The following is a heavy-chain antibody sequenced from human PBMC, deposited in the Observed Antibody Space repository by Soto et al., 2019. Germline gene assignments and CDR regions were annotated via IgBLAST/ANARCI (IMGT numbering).Heavy chain of an antibody. Sequence: QVQLVQSGXXXKKPXXSXXVSCXASGYTFTSYGISWVRQAPGQGLEWMGWISAYNGNTNYAQKLQGRVTMTTDTSTSTAYMELRSLRSDDTAVYYCARKDYPVDYWGQGTLVTVSS. J-gene: IGHJ4*02. CDR1: GYTFTSYG. V-gene: IGHV1-18*01. CDR2: ISAYNGNT. D-gene: IGHD3-16*01. CDR3: ARKDYPVDY.